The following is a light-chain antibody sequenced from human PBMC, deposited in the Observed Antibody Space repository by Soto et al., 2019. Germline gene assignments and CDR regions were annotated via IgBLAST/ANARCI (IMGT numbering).Light chain of an antibody. CDR3: QPRSNWPQT. CDR2: ESS. J-gene: IGKJ1*01. Sequence: EIVMPRSLGIISVSPGERDSLSCRASQSVDNYLDWYQQKPGQAPRILIYESSNRATGIPARFSGSVSGTDFILTISSLEPEELAVDDGQPRSNWPQTFAQGTKVDI. CDR1: QSVDNY. V-gene: IGKV3-11*01.